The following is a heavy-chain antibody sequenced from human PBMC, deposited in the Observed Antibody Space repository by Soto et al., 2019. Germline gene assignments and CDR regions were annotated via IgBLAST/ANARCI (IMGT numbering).Heavy chain of an antibody. CDR3: AREEGGGYDHRWFDP. D-gene: IGHD5-12*01. CDR1: VGSISSSGYY. Sequence: QVQLQESGPGLVKPSQTLSRTCTVSVGSISSSGYYWSWIRQHPGKVLGWIGYIYDSGSTYYNPSLKSRVTISVDTSKNQFSLKLSSVTAADTAVYYCAREEGGGYDHRWFDPWGQGTLVTVSS. V-gene: IGHV4-31*03. CDR2: IYDSGST. J-gene: IGHJ5*02.